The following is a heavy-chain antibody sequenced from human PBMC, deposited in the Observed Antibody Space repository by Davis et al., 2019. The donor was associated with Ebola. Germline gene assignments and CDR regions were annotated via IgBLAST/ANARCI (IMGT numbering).Heavy chain of an antibody. Sequence: GESLKISCAASGFTFSSYSMNWVRQAPGKGLEWVSVIYSGGSTYYADSVKGRFTISRDNSKNTLYLQMNSLRAEDTAVYYCAVLFGVAPSVRYYGMDVWGKGTTVTVSS. D-gene: IGHD3-3*01. CDR1: GFTFSSYS. CDR2: IYSGGST. J-gene: IGHJ6*04. CDR3: AVLFGVAPSVRYYGMDV. V-gene: IGHV3-53*01.